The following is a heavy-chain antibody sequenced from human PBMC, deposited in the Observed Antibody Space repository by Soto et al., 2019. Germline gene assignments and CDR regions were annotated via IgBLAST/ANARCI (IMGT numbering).Heavy chain of an antibody. J-gene: IGHJ3*02. CDR3: ESDGYYDSSGYYLLGAFDI. V-gene: IGHV4-31*03. Sequence: QVQLQESGPGLVKPSQTLSLTCTVSGGSISSGGYYWSWIRQHPGKGLEWIGYIYYSGSTYYNPSLKSRVTISVDTSKNQFSLKLSSVTAAATAVYYCESDGYYDSSGYYLLGAFDIWGQGTMVTVSS. CDR1: GGSISSGGYY. D-gene: IGHD3-22*01. CDR2: IYYSGST.